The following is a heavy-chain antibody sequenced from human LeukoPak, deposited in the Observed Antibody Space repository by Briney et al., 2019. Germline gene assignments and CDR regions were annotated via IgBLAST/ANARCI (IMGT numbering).Heavy chain of an antibody. J-gene: IGHJ4*02. V-gene: IGHV3-21*01. CDR3: ARVVHPHYCSGGSCYLDY. CDR2: ISSSSSYI. CDR1: GFTFSSYS. D-gene: IGHD2-15*01. Sequence: PGGSLRLSCAASGFTFSSYSMNWVRQAPGKGLEWVSSISSSSSYIYYADSVKGRFTISRDNAKNSLYLQMNSLRAEDTAVYYCARVVHPHYCSGGSCYLDYWGQGTLVTVSS.